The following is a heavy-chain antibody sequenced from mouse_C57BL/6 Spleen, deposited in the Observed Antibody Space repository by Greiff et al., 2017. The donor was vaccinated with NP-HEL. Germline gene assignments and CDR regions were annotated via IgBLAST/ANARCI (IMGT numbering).Heavy chain of an antibody. CDR3: ARERDGGYFDV. CDR1: GFTFSDYY. D-gene: IGHD3-3*01. Sequence: EVQRVESEGGLVQPGSSMKLSCTASGFTFSDYYMAWVRQVPEKGLEWVANINYDGSSTYYLDSLKSRFIISRDNAKNILYLQMSSLKSEDTATYYCARERDGGYFDVWGTGTTVTVSS. V-gene: IGHV5-16*01. CDR2: INYDGSST. J-gene: IGHJ1*03.